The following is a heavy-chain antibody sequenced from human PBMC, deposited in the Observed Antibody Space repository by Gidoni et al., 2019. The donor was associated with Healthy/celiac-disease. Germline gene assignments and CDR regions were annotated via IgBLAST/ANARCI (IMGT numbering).Heavy chain of an antibody. V-gene: IGHV4-34*01. Sequence: QVQLQQWGAGLLKPSETLSLTCAVYGGSFSGYYWSWIRQPPGKGLEWIGEINHSGSTNYNPSLKSRVTISVDTSKNQFSLKLSSVTAADTAVYYCARGGGAYDFWSGHFRDYYGMDVWGQGTTVTVSS. CDR1: GGSFSGYY. CDR3: ARGGGAYDFWSGHFRDYYGMDV. D-gene: IGHD3-3*01. J-gene: IGHJ6*02. CDR2: INHSGST.